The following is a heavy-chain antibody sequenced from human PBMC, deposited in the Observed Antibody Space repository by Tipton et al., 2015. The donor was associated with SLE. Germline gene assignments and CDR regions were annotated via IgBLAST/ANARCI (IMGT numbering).Heavy chain of an antibody. CDR2: IRYDGSNK. CDR3: AKVPLDSSGYYFDY. D-gene: IGHD3-22*01. Sequence: SLRLSCAASGFTFSSYGMHWVRQAPGKGLEWVAFIRYDGSNKYYADSVKGRFTISRDNSKNTLYLQMNSLRAEDTAVYYCAKVPLDSSGYYFDYWGQGTLVTVSS. CDR1: GFTFSSYG. J-gene: IGHJ4*02. V-gene: IGHV3-30*02.